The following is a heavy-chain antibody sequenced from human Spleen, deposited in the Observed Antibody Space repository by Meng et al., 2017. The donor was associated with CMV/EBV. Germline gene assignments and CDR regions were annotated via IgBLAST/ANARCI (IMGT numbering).Heavy chain of an antibody. J-gene: IGHJ4*02. CDR2: ISYDGSNK. V-gene: IGHV3-30-3*01. CDR1: GLTFSSYA. D-gene: IGHD6-19*01. Sequence: QVQLVGSGGCLVQPGRSLRLSCAASGLTFSSYAMHWVRQAPGKGLEWVAVISYDGSNKYYADSVKGRFTISRDNSKNTLYLQMNSLRAEDTAVYYCARDRVSSGSFFDYWGQGTLVTVSS. CDR3: ARDRVSSGSFFDY.